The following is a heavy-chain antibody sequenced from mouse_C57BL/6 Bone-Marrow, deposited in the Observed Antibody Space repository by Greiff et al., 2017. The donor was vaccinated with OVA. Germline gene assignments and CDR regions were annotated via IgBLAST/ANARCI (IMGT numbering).Heavy chain of an antibody. V-gene: IGHV1-69*01. CDR3: ARLRTAGY. CDR1: GYTFTSYW. CDR2: IDPSDSYT. Sequence: VQLQQPGAELVMPGASVKLSCKASGYTFTSYWMHWVKQRPGQGLEWIGEIDPSDSYTNYNQKFKGKSTLTVDKSSSTAYMQLSSLTSEDSAVYYCARLRTAGYWGQGTTLTVSS. J-gene: IGHJ2*01.